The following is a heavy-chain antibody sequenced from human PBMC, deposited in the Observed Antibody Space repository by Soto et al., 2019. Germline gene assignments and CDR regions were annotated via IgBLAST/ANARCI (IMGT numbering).Heavy chain of an antibody. CDR3: AGGGAGSGPFTWELPDH. CDR2: ITPFSGDV. J-gene: IGHJ4*02. Sequence: SVKVSCKALGNTFTYRYLHWVRQAPGQALEWMGWITPFSGDVHYAQKFQERVTITRDRSINAAYMQMSSLRSEDTAMYFCAGGGAGSGPFTWELPDHWGQGTLVTVSS. CDR1: GNTFTYRY. V-gene: IGHV1-45*02. D-gene: IGHD1-26*01.